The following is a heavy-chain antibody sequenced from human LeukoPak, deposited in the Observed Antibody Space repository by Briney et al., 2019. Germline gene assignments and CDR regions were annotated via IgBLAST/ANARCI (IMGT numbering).Heavy chain of an antibody. CDR2: ISYDGSNK. CDR1: GFTFSSYG. Sequence: GGSLRLSCAASGFTFSSYGMHWVRQAPGKGLEWVAVISYDGSNKYYADSVKGRFTISRDNSKNTLYLQMNSLRAEDTAVYYCAKEGCSGGSCYAVGRFFDYWGQGTLVTVSS. J-gene: IGHJ4*02. D-gene: IGHD2-15*01. V-gene: IGHV3-30*18. CDR3: AKEGCSGGSCYAVGRFFDY.